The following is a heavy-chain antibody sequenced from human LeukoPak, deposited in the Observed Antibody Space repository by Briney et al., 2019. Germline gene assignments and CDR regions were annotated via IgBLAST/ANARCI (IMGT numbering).Heavy chain of an antibody. J-gene: IGHJ3*02. CDR2: KYYSGSA. V-gene: IGHV4-31*03. D-gene: IGHD2-2*01. CDR1: GVSISDGRYY. CDR3: ATPYCSSISCLDVFNI. Sequence: SETLSLTCSVSGVSISDGRYYWTWIRQQPGKGLEWIGYKYYSGSANYNPSLKSRLTISVDTSKNQFSLQLSSVTAADTAMYYCATPYCSSISCLDVFNIWGQGTMVTVSS.